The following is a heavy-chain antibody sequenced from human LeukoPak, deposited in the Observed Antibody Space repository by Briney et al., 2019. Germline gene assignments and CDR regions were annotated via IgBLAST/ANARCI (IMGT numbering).Heavy chain of an antibody. CDR3: ARAYPTYYYDRSGYYFVC. CDR2: INPNSGGT. D-gene: IGHD3-22*01. J-gene: IGHJ4*02. CDR1: GYTFTGYY. V-gene: IGHV1-2*02. Sequence: ASVKLSCTASGYTFTGYYMHLVRQAPGQGLGWMGWINPNSGGTKYAQKFQGRVTLARDTSISTAYMELSRLRSDDTAVYYCARAYPTYYYDRSGYYFVCWGQGTLVSVCS.